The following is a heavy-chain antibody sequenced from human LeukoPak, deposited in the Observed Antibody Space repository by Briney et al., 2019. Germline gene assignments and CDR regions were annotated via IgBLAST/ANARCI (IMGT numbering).Heavy chain of an antibody. J-gene: IGHJ5*02. D-gene: IGHD3-10*01. CDR2: INPNSGGT. V-gene: IGHV1-2*02. CDR3: ARGQVRFVGSGSYPWFDP. CDR1: GYTFTGYY. Sequence: ASVKVSCKASGYTFTGYYMHWVRQAPGQGLEWMGWINPNSGGTNYAQKFQGRVTMTRDTSISTAYMELSRLRSDDTAVYYCARGQVRFVGSGSYPWFDPWGQGTLVTVSS.